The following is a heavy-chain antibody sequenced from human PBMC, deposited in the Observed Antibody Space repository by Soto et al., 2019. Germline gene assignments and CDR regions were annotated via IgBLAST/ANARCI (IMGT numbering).Heavy chain of an antibody. D-gene: IGHD6-6*01. Sequence: ALVKVSCKASGYTFTSYAMHWVRQAPGQRLEWMGWINAGNGNTKYSQKFQGRVTITRDTSASTAHMELSSLRSEDTAVYYCARDHSSSAIYYYYYYGMDVWGQGTTVTVSS. J-gene: IGHJ6*02. V-gene: IGHV1-3*01. CDR2: INAGNGNT. CDR3: ARDHSSSAIYYYYYYGMDV. CDR1: GYTFTSYA.